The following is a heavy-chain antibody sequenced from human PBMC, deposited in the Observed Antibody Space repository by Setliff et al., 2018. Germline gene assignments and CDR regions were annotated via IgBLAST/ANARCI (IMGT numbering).Heavy chain of an antibody. V-gene: IGHV1-46*01. J-gene: IGHJ4*02. D-gene: IGHD6-13*01. CDR1: GYTFTSYY. Sequence: ASVKVSCKASGYTFTSYYMYWVRQAPGQGLEWMGTINTGGGSASLVDQFQGRVTMTRDTSTSTIYLELNSLTSDDTAVYYCARGGVAAAGRKGVFEFWGQGTLVTVSS. CDR3: ARGGVAAAGRKGVFEF. CDR2: INTGGGSA.